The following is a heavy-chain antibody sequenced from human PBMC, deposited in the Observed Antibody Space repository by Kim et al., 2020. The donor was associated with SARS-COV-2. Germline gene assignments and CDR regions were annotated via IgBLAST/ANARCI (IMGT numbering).Heavy chain of an antibody. Sequence: GGSLRLSCAASGFTFSSYAMSWVRQAPGKGLEWVSAISGSGGSTYYADSVKGRFTISRDNSKNTLYLQMNSLRAEDTAVYYCAKGHEGSGWYGTMGYWGQGTLVTVSS. V-gene: IGHV3-23*01. J-gene: IGHJ4*02. CDR3: AKGHEGSGWYGTMGY. D-gene: IGHD6-19*01. CDR2: ISGSGGST. CDR1: GFTFSSYA.